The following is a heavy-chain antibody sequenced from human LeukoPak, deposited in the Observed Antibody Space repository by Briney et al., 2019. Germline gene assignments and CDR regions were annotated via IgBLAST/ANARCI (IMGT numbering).Heavy chain of an antibody. CDR2: ITSSSASM. V-gene: IGHV3-21*01. D-gene: IGHD6-19*01. CDR1: GFTFTTYS. Sequence: GGSLRLSCAASGFTFTTYSMNWVRQAPGKGLEWVSSITSSSASMYYADSVKGRFTISRDNAKNSLYLQMNSLRAEDTAVYYCAIDRASSGMDVWGKGTTVTVSS. CDR3: AIDRASSGMDV. J-gene: IGHJ6*03.